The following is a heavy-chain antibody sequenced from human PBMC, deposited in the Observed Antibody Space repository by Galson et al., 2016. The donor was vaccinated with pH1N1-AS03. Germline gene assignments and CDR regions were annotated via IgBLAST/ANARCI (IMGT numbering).Heavy chain of an antibody. CDR3: ARHGRPHSGVLTALTAFDY. CDR2: IYYSGST. V-gene: IGHV4-59*08. J-gene: IGHJ4*02. Sequence: SETLSLTCNVSGGSFTYYYWSWIRQPPGKGLEWIGYIYYSGSTNYHPSLRSRLTISLDTSKNQISLELSPVTAADTAVYYCARHGRPHSGVLTALTAFDYWGPGALVTVSS. CDR1: GGSFTYYY. D-gene: IGHD3-9*01.